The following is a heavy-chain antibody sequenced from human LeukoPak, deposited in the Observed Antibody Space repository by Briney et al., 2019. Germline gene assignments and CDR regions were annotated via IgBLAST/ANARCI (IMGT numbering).Heavy chain of an antibody. CDR3: ARVRGRWFDP. D-gene: IGHD3-10*01. Sequence: PSETLSLTCAVYGGSFSGYCWSWIRQPPGKGLEWIGEINHSGSTNYNPSLKSRVTISVDTSKNQFSLKLSSVTAADTAVYYCARVRGRWFDPWGQGTLVTVSS. V-gene: IGHV4-34*01. CDR2: INHSGST. J-gene: IGHJ5*02. CDR1: GGSFSGYC.